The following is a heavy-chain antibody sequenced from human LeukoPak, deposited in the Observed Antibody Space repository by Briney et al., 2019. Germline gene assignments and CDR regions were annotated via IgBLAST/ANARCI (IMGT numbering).Heavy chain of an antibody. CDR1: GFTFSSYA. J-gene: IGHJ4*02. CDR3: ARGAAHDY. Sequence: PGGSLRLSCAASGFTFSSYAMHWVRQAPGKGLERVAVISYDGSNKYYADSVKGRFTISRDNSKNTLYLQMNSLRAEDTAVYYCARGAAHDYWGQGTLVTVSS. D-gene: IGHD6-25*01. V-gene: IGHV3-30*04. CDR2: ISYDGSNK.